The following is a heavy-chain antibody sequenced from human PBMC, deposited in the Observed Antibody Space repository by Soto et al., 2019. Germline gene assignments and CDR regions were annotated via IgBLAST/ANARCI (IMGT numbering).Heavy chain of an antibody. Sequence: EVQLVQSGADIKKAGESLKISCKGVGYKFGSAWIGWVRQMPGKGLEWMGIIKPGTSDIRYSPSCRGHVTISADEAVSTAYLQWSSLKASDTAMYYCARQLSHICDSWDQGTLVTVSS. CDR3: ARQLSHICDS. CDR1: GYKFGSAW. V-gene: IGHV5-51*01. D-gene: IGHD3-3*02. CDR2: IKPGTSDI. J-gene: IGHJ4*02.